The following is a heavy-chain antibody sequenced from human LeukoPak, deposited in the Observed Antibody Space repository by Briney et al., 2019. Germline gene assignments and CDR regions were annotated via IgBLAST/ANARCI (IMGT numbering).Heavy chain of an antibody. CDR2: IKQDGSEK. CDR1: GFTFSSYW. CDR3: RGSGSYYKWDYFDY. Sequence: GGSLRLSCAASGFTFSSYWMSWVRQAPGKGLEWVANIKQDGSEKYYVDSVKGRFTISRDNAKNSLYLQMNSLRAEDTAVYYCRGSGSYYKWDYFDYWGQVTLVTVSS. V-gene: IGHV3-7*01. J-gene: IGHJ4*02. D-gene: IGHD3-10*01.